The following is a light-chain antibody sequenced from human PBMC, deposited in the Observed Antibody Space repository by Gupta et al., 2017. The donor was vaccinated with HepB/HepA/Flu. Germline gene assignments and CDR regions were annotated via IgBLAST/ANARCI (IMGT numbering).Light chain of an antibody. CDR1: QSISSY. J-gene: IGKJ1*01. CDR2: DAS. CDR3: CQRSNWPRT. Sequence: EVVLTQSPATLSLSPGERATLSCRASQSISSYVAWYQQKPGQAPRLLIYDASNRATGIPPRFSGSGSGTDFTLTISSLEPEDFAAYYCCQRSNWPRTFGQGTKMESK. V-gene: IGKV3-11*01.